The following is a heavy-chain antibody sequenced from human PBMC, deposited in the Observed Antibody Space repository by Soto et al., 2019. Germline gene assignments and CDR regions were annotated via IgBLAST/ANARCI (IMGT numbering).Heavy chain of an antibody. J-gene: IGHJ3*02. CDR1: GFAFDDYG. Sequence: GGSLRLSCAASGFAFDDYGMSWVRQAPGKGLEWVSGINWNGGSTGYADSVKGRFTISRDNAKNSLYLQMNSLRAEDTALYHCARSADYGDYGDAFDIWGQGTMVTVSS. D-gene: IGHD4-17*01. V-gene: IGHV3-20*01. CDR2: INWNGGST. CDR3: ARSADYGDYGDAFDI.